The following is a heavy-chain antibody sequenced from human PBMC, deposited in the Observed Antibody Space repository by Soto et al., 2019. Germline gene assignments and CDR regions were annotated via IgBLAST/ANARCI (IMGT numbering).Heavy chain of an antibody. D-gene: IGHD2-21*01. CDR1: GYTFTSYD. Sequence: ASVKVSCKASGYTFTSYDINWVRQATGQGLEWVGWMNPNSGNTGYAQKFQGRVTMTKDTSISTAYMELSSLRSGDTAMYYCARVPPSPLIAYLDAFDIWGQGTMVTVSS. J-gene: IGHJ3*02. V-gene: IGHV1-8*01. CDR3: ARVPPSPLIAYLDAFDI. CDR2: MNPNSGNT.